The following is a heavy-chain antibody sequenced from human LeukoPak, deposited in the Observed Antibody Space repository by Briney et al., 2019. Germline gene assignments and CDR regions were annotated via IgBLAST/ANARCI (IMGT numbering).Heavy chain of an antibody. D-gene: IGHD2-15*01. CDR3: AKDSADIVVVVAAFRYYYMDV. J-gene: IGHJ6*03. Sequence: GGSLRLSCAASGFTVSSNEMSWVRQAPGKGLEWVSSISGGSTYYADSRKGRFTISRDNSKNTLYLQMNSLRAEDTAVYYCAKDSADIVVVVAAFRYYYMDVWGKGTTVTISS. CDR2: ISGGST. V-gene: IGHV3-38-3*01. CDR1: GFTVSSNE.